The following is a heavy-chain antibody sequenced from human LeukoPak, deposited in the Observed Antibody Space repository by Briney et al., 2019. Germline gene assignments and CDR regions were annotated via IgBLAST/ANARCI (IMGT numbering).Heavy chain of an antibody. V-gene: IGHV5-51*01. Sequence: GESLKISCKGSGYGFTNYWIGWVRQLPGKGLEWMGIIYPGDSDTRYSPSFQGQVTISADKSISTAYLQWSSLKASDTAMYYCARCQYQLLSGSNFLDYWGQGTLVTVSS. CDR3: ARCQYQLLSGSNFLDY. J-gene: IGHJ4*02. CDR1: GYGFTNYW. CDR2: IYPGDSDT. D-gene: IGHD2-2*01.